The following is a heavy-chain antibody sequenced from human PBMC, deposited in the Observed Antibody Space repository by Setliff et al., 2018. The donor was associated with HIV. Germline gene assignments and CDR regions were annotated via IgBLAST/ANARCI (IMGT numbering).Heavy chain of an antibody. CDR1: GGTFKNFA. V-gene: IGHV1-69*13. J-gene: IGHJ6*03. CDR2: IIPIFSTT. CDR3: ARTRNIHYYCYMDV. Sequence: ASVKVSCKAFGGTFKNFAFSWVRQAPGQGLEWLGGIIPIFSTTTYSQKFQDRLTITADGSTDTTYMELSRLTPEDTALYFCARTRNIHYYCYMDVWG.